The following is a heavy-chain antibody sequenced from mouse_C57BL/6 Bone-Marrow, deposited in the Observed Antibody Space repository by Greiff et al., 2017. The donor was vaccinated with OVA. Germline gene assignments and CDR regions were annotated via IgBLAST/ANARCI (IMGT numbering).Heavy chain of an antibody. V-gene: IGHV3-6*01. CDR1: GYSITSGYY. J-gene: IGHJ3*01. CDR3: ARDNDEGFPY. D-gene: IGHD2-12*01. Sequence: DVQLQESGPGLVKPSQSLSLTCSVTGYSITSGYYWNWIRQFPGNKLEWMGYISYDGSNNYNPSLKNRISITRDTSKNQFFLKLNSVTTEDTATYYCARDNDEGFPYWGQGTLVTVSA. CDR2: ISYDGSN.